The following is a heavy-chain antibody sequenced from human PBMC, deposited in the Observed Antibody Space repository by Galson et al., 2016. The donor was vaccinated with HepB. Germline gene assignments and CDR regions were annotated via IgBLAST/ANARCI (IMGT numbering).Heavy chain of an antibody. CDR1: GFTFSSYA. D-gene: IGHD1-1*01. V-gene: IGHV3-33*01. CDR3: ARDGNPGGYFDY. Sequence: SLRLSCAASGFTFSSYAMHWVRQAPGKGLEWVALIWYDGSNKYYADSVKGRFTISRDDSKNTLYLQMNSLRAEDPAVYYCARDGNPGGYFDYWGQGTLVTVSS. J-gene: IGHJ4*02. CDR2: IWYDGSNK.